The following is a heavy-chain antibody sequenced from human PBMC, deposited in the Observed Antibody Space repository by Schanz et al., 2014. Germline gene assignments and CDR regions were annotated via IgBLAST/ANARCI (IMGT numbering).Heavy chain of an antibody. Sequence: QVQLRQWGAGLLRPSETLSLTCAVYGGSFSGYYWTWIRQPPGKRLEWIGEISHSGDTNFNPSLKSRVTISVDASKSQASLRMSSLTAADTAIYYCARMYINLSQLSAFHYFDNWGPGTLVTVSS. J-gene: IGHJ4*01. CDR1: GGSFSGYY. D-gene: IGHD1-1*01. CDR3: ARMYINLSQLSAFHYFDN. V-gene: IGHV4-34*01. CDR2: ISHSGDT.